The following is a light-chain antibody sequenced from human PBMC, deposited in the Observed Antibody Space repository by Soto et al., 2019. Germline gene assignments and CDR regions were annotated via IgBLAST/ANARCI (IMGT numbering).Light chain of an antibody. J-gene: IGKJ2*01. CDR1: QAINKY. CDR2: YAS. Sequence: DIQMTQSPSSLSASLGDRVTITCRASQAINKYLHWYQQRPGEAPKLLIYYASSLQTGVPPRFSSSGSGTHFTLTISSLQTEDFATYYCQQSSSTPHTFGQGTIVEIK. V-gene: IGKV1-39*01. CDR3: QQSSSTPHT.